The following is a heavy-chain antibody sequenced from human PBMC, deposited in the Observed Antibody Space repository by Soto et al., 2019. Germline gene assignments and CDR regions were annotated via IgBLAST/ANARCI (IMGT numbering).Heavy chain of an antibody. J-gene: IGHJ4*02. CDR2: INHSGST. CDR3: ARTGSGSGTDF. CDR1: GGSISGYY. D-gene: IGHD3-10*01. Sequence: SETLSLTCAVYGGSISGYYWSWIRQPPGKGLEWIGEINHSGSTNYNPSLKSRVTISVDASKNQFSLKLSSVTAAETAVYYCARTGSGSGTDFWGQGTLVTVS. V-gene: IGHV4-34*01.